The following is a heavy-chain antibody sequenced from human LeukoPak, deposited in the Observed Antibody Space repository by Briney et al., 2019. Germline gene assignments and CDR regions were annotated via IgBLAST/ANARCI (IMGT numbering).Heavy chain of an antibody. D-gene: IGHD3-10*02. V-gene: IGHV3-48*03. CDR2: ISSTSNNI. J-gene: IGHJ6*04. CDR3: AELGITMIGGV. Sequence: PGGSLRLSCTASGFTFSGYEMNWVRQTPGKGLEWISYISSTSNNIIYADSVKGRFTISRDDGKNSLYLQMNSLRAEDTAVYYCAELGITMIGGVWGKGTTVTISS. CDR1: GFTFSGYE.